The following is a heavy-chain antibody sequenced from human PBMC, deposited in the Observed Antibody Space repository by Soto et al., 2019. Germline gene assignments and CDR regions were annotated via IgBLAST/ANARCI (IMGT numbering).Heavy chain of an antibody. CDR1: GGSFSGYY. V-gene: IGHV4-34*01. CDR2: INHSGST. CDR3: ARGARRTNYYYYYYMDV. J-gene: IGHJ6*03. Sequence: SETLSLTCAVYGGSFSGYYWSWIRQPPGKGPEWIGEINHSGSTNYNPSLKSRVTISVDTSKNQFSLKLSSVTAADTAVYYCARGARRTNYYYYYYMDVWGKGTTVTVSS. D-gene: IGHD1-7*01.